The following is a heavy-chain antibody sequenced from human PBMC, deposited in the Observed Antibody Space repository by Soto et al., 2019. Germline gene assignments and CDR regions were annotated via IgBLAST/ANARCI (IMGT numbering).Heavy chain of an antibody. D-gene: IGHD3-22*01. Sequence: EVQLLESGGGLVQPGGSLRLSCAASGFTFSSYAMSWVRQAPGKGLEWVSAISGSGGRTYYADSVKGRFTISRDNSKNTLYMQMNSLRAEDTAVYYCAKDLYYYDSSGYYFPGGMDVWGQGTTVTVSS. CDR2: ISGSGGRT. V-gene: IGHV3-23*01. CDR1: GFTFSSYA. CDR3: AKDLYYYDSSGYYFPGGMDV. J-gene: IGHJ6*02.